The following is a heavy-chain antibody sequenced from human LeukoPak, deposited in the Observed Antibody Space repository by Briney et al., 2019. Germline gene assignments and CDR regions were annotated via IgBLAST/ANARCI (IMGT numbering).Heavy chain of an antibody. J-gene: IGHJ3*02. CDR2: IYYHENT. V-gene: IGHV4-39*07. Sequence: SETLSLTCTVSGGSISSSSDYWGWIRQAPGKGLEWIGSIYYHENTYYNSSLKSRVTISVDTSKNQFSLKLSSVTAADTAVYYCAGSYYYDSSGYYLDAFDIWGQGTMVTVSS. CDR3: AGSYYYDSSGYYLDAFDI. D-gene: IGHD3-22*01. CDR1: GGSISSSSDY.